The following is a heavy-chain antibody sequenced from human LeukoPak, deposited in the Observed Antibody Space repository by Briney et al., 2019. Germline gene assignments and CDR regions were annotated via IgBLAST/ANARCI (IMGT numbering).Heavy chain of an antibody. Sequence: SVKVSCKASGGTFSSYAISWVRQAPGQGLEWMGGIIPIFGTANYARKFQGRVTITTDESTSTAYMELSSLRSEDTAVYYCARNGIAAAVTAHYYYYYYMDVWGKGTTVTVSS. V-gene: IGHV1-69*05. D-gene: IGHD6-13*01. CDR3: ARNGIAAAVTAHYYYYYYMDV. CDR1: GGTFSSYA. CDR2: IIPIFGTA. J-gene: IGHJ6*03.